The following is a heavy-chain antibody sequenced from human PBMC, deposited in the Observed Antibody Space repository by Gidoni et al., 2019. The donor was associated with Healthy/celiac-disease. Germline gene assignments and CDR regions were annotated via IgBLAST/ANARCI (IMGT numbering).Heavy chain of an antibody. D-gene: IGHD5-12*01. CDR3: ARDLPERGYSGYDPDP. J-gene: IGHJ5*02. Sequence: HVQLVQSGAEVKKPGASVKVSCKASGYTFTGYYMNWVRQAPGKGIEWMGGINPNSGGTNYAQKCQGRVTMTRDTSISTAYMELSRLRSDDTAVYYCARDLPERGYSGYDPDPWGQGTLVTVSS. V-gene: IGHV1-2*02. CDR1: GYTFTGYY. CDR2: INPNSGGT.